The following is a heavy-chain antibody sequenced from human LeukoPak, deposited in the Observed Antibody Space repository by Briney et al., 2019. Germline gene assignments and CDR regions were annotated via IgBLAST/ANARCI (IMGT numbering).Heavy chain of an antibody. CDR1: RFRFASYG. D-gene: IGHD4-17*01. Sequence: PGGSLRLSCAASRFRFASYGMHWVRQAPGKGLEWVAYIRYDGSDKYYADSVKGRFTISRDNSKNTLYLQMNSLRAEDTAVCYCAKGDDYALHPGAYGMDVWGQGTTVTVSS. V-gene: IGHV3-30*02. J-gene: IGHJ6*02. CDR3: AKGDDYALHPGAYGMDV. CDR2: IRYDGSDK.